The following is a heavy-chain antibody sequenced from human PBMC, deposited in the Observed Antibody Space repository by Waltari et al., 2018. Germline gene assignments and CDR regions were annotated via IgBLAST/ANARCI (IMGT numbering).Heavy chain of an antibody. Sequence: EVQLVQSGAEVKKPGESLKISCKGSGYSFTSYWIGWVRQMPGKGLEWMGFSYPGDSDTSYSPSFQGQVTISADKSISTAYLQWSSLKASDTAMYYCARPLGYCSGGSCYSGDAFDIWGQGTMVTVSS. CDR3: ARPLGYCSGGSCYSGDAFDI. CDR1: GYSFTSYW. D-gene: IGHD2-15*01. V-gene: IGHV5-51*01. CDR2: SYPGDSDT. J-gene: IGHJ3*02.